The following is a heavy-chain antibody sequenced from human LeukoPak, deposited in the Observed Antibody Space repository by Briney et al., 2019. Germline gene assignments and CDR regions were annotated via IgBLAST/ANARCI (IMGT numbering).Heavy chain of an antibody. V-gene: IGHV4-34*01. J-gene: IGHJ3*02. CDR2: INHSGST. CDR3: ARVDYDYVWGSYRYTAFDI. CDR1: GGSFSRYY. D-gene: IGHD3-16*02. Sequence: SETLSLTCAVYGGSFSRYYWSWIRQPPGKGLEWIGEINHSGSTNYNPSLKSRVTISVDTSKNQFSLKLSSVTAADTAVYYCARVDYDYVWGSYRYTAFDIWGQGTMVTVSS.